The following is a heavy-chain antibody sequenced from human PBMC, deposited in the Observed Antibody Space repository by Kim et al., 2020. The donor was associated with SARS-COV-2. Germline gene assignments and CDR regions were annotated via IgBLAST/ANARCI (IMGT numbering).Heavy chain of an antibody. CDR1: GESINSGDYY. CDR2: IYNSVTT. V-gene: IGHV4-30-4*01. J-gene: IGHJ4*02. D-gene: IGHD3-10*01. Sequence: SETLSLTCAVSGESINSGDYYWSWIRQPPGKGLEWIGYIYNSVTTYYNPSLKSRLRISIDTSKNEFSLKLSSVTAADTYVYYCAREARGVALGWGLGTLVTVSS. CDR3: AREARGVALG.